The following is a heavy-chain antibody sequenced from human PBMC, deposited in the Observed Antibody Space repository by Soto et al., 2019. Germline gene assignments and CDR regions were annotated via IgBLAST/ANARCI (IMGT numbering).Heavy chain of an antibody. J-gene: IGHJ3*02. Sequence: QMRLVQSGPEVRRPGASVKVSCKASGFSFSRSAVHWVRQARGQGLEWIGWIVGFSGNTNYAQGVHPKPFFPRDFSTSTVYIELLHLTPHDTALFFFAAGNSGYFDSAFDIWGQGTAVIVSS. V-gene: IGHV1-58*01. CDR1: GFSFSRSA. D-gene: IGHD3-22*01. CDR3: AAGNSGYFDSAFDI. CDR2: IVGFSGNT.